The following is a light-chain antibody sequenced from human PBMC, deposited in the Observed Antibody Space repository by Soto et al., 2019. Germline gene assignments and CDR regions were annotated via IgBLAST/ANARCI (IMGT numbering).Light chain of an antibody. CDR1: QNIGLS. CDR3: QQAYRTPWT. V-gene: IGKV1-39*01. Sequence: DIQMTQSPTSLSASIGDRVTFICRASQNIGLSLNWLQKKPGRPPQLLIYAASRLHSGVPSRFSGSGSGTDFTFTISSLQPEDFATYFCQQAYRTPWTFGQGTKVDIK. J-gene: IGKJ1*01. CDR2: AAS.